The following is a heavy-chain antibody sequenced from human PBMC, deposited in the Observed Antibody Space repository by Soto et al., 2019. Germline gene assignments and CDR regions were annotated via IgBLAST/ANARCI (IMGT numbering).Heavy chain of an antibody. CDR1: GGSLSGSS. D-gene: IGHD3-10*01. Sequence: SETLSLTCAISGGSLSGSSWNWIRQFPGKGLEWIGEINHRGSINYNPSVRSRVTISVDKSRNQFSLTLRSVTAADTAVYYCAAGGGFLNSRMVPFDPWGQGTLVTVSS. V-gene: IGHV4-34*01. CDR3: AAGGGFLNSRMVPFDP. CDR2: INHRGSI. J-gene: IGHJ5*02.